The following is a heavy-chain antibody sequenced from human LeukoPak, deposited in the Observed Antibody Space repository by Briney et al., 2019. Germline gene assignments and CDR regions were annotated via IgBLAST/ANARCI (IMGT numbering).Heavy chain of an antibody. V-gene: IGHV1-2*02. CDR1: GYTFTGYY. Sequence: ASVKLSCKASGYTFTGYYMHWVRQAPGQGLEWMGWINPNSGGTNYAQKFQGRFTMTRDTSISTAYMELSRLRSDDTAVYHCARRDYFDYWGQGTLVPVSS. CDR2: INPNSGGT. J-gene: IGHJ4*02. CDR3: ARRDYFDY.